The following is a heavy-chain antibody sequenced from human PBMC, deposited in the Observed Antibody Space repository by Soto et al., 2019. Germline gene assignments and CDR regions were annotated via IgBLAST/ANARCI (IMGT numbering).Heavy chain of an antibody. J-gene: IGHJ5*02. CDR2: INHSGST. D-gene: IGHD6-13*01. CDR3: ARAALAAGSWYNWFDP. CDR1: GGSFSGYY. V-gene: IGHV4-34*01. Sequence: SETLCLTCAVYGGSFSGYYWSWIRQPPGKGLEWIGEINHSGSTNYNPSLKSRVTISVDTSKNQFSLKLSSVTAADTAVYYCARAALAAGSWYNWFDPWGQGTLVTVSS.